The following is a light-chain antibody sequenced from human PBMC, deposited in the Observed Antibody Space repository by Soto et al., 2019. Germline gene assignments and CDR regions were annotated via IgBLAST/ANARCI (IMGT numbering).Light chain of an antibody. J-gene: IGLJ1*01. CDR1: SSDVGFYNF. Sequence: QSALTQPPSASGSPGQSVTISCTGTSSDVGFYNFVSWYQQHPGKAPKLMIYEVTKRPSGVPDRFSGSKSGNTASLTVSGLQAEDEADYYCSSYAGSNNYVFGTGTKLTVL. CDR2: EVT. CDR3: SSYAGSNNYV. V-gene: IGLV2-8*01.